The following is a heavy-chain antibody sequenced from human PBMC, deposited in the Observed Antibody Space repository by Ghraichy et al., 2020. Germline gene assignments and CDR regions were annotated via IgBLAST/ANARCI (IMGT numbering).Heavy chain of an antibody. Sequence: TLSLTCTVSGGSISSANYYWTWIRQHPGKGLEWIGSIHYSETTYYNPSLKSRVTISEDTSKNQFSLKLTSVTAADTAVYYCARGADYYCYGMDVWGQGTTVTVS. CDR3: ARGADYYCYGMDV. CDR1: GGSISSANYY. J-gene: IGHJ6*02. V-gene: IGHV4-31*03. CDR2: IHYSETT.